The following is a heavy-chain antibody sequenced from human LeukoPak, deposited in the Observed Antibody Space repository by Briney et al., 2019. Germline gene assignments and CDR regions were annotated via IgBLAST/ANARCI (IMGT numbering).Heavy chain of an antibody. V-gene: IGHV3-23*01. J-gene: IGHJ4*02. D-gene: IGHD4-23*01. Sequence: GGSLRLSCAASGFTFSSYAMSWVRQAPGKGLEWVSAISGSGGSTYYADSGKGRFTISRDNSKNTLYLQMNSLRAEDTAVYYCAKDRGLGMVVIPCNDYWGQGTLVTVSS. CDR1: GFTFSSYA. CDR3: AKDRGLGMVVIPCNDY. CDR2: ISGSGGST.